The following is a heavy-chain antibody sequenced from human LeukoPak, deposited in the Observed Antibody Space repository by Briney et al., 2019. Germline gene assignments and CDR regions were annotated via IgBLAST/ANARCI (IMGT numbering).Heavy chain of an antibody. Sequence: SETLSLTCTVSDGSISSFYWSWIRQSPGKGLEWIGYIDYSGFTNYNPSLKSRVTISVDTSKNQFSLKLSSVTAADTAVYYCARAYDDYGDYDYYYYMDVWGKGTTVTISS. D-gene: IGHD4-17*01. J-gene: IGHJ6*03. CDR1: DGSISSFY. V-gene: IGHV4-59*01. CDR2: IDYSGFT. CDR3: ARAYDDYGDYDYYYYMDV.